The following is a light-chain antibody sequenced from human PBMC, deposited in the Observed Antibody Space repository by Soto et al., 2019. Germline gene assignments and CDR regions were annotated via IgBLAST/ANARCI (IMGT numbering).Light chain of an antibody. CDR3: LQYHNLCA. J-gene: IGKJ1*01. CDR1: QNIYSN. Sequence: VITQSRATLSVSPGERATLSCRASQNIYSNVAWYQQRPGQAPRLLIYRASTRATGIPARFSGSGSGTEFTLTISSLQSEDFTVYSCLQYHNLCAFGQGTKVDIK. CDR2: RAS. V-gene: IGKV3-15*01.